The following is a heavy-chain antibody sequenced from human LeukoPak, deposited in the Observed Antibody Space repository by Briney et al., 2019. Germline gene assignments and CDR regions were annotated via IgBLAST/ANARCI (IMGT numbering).Heavy chain of an antibody. Sequence: GGSLRLSCAPSGFTFSDYYMSWIRQAPGKGLEWVSYISSSGSTIYYADSVKGRFTISRDNAKNSLYLQMNSLRAEDTAVYYCARLGGDIVVVPAAIRYYYMDVWGKGTTVTVSS. V-gene: IGHV3-11*01. J-gene: IGHJ6*03. CDR1: GFTFSDYY. CDR2: ISSSGSTI. D-gene: IGHD2-2*02. CDR3: ARLGGDIVVVPAAIRYYYMDV.